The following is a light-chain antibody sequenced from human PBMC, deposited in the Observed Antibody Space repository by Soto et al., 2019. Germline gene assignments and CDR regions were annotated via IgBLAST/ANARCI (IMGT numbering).Light chain of an antibody. V-gene: IGLV4-69*01. CDR3: QTWGTGIRV. CDR2: VNSDGSH. CDR1: SGHSSYA. J-gene: IGLJ3*02. Sequence: QSVLTQSPSASASLGASVKLTCTLSSGHSSYAIAWHQQQPEKGPRYLMKVNSDGSHIKGDGIPDRFSGSSSGAERYLTISSLQSEDEADYYCQTWGTGIRVFGGGTK.